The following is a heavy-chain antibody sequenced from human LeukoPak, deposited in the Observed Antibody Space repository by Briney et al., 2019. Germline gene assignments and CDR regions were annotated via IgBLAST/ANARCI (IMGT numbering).Heavy chain of an antibody. J-gene: IGHJ4*02. D-gene: IGHD4-23*01. CDR1: GFTSSNYG. CDR2: IWYDGSNK. Sequence: GGSLRLSCAASGFTSSNYGMHWVRQAPGKGLEWVAVIWYDGSNKYYADSVKGRFTISRDNSKNTLYLQMNSLRAEDTAVYYCTRDPRLVTLSGTGDYWGQGTLVTVSS. CDR3: TRDPRLVTLSGTGDY. V-gene: IGHV3-33*01.